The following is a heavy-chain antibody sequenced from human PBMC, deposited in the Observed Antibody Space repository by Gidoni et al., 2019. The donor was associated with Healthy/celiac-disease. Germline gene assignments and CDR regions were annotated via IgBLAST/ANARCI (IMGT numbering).Heavy chain of an antibody. V-gene: IGHV3-21*01. CDR2: ISISSSYI. J-gene: IGHJ6*02. D-gene: IGHD2-15*01. CDR3: ARDWDCSGGSCYSDYYYYGMDV. CDR1: GFTFTSHS. Sequence: EVQLVESGGGLVKPGGSLRLSCAASGFTFTSHSMNWVRQAPGKGLEWVSSISISSSYIYYADSVKGRFTISRDNAKNSLYLQMNSLRAEDTAVYYCARDWDCSGGSCYSDYYYYGMDVWGQGTTVTVSS.